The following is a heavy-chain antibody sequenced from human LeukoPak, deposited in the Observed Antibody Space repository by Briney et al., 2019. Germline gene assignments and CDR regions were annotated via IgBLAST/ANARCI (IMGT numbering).Heavy chain of an antibody. CDR3: ARGTVGGYDLPDY. J-gene: IGHJ4*02. Sequence: GSSVKVSCKASGGTSSSYAISWVRQAPGQGLEWMGRIIPILGIANYAQKFQGRVTITADKSTSTAYMELSSLRSEDTAVYYCARGTVGGYDLPDYWGQGTLVTVSS. D-gene: IGHD5-12*01. CDR1: GGTSSSYA. V-gene: IGHV1-69*04. CDR2: IIPILGIA.